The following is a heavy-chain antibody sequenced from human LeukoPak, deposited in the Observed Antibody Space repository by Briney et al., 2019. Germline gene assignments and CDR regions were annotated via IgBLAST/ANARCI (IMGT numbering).Heavy chain of an antibody. J-gene: IGHJ4*02. Sequence: SETLSLTCAIYGGSFSGYYWSWIRQPPGKGLEWIGEINHSGSTNYNPSLKSRVTISVDTSKNQFSLKLSSVTAADTAVYYCARMRNVLRFLEWLPYIDYWGQGTLVTVSS. V-gene: IGHV4-34*01. D-gene: IGHD3-3*01. CDR3: ARMRNVLRFLEWLPYIDY. CDR2: INHSGST. CDR1: GGSFSGYY.